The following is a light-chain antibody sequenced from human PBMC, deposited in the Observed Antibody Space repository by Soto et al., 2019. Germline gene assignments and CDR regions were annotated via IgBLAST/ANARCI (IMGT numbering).Light chain of an antibody. J-gene: IGLJ2*01. CDR3: CSYAGSSTLVV. V-gene: IGLV2-23*01. Sequence: QSVLTQPASVSGSPGQSIAISCTGTSSDVGGYNLVSWYQQHPGKAPKLMIYEGSKRPSGVSNRFSGSKSGNTASLTISGLQAEDEADYYCCSYAGSSTLVVFGGGTTLTVL. CDR1: SSDVGGYNL. CDR2: EGS.